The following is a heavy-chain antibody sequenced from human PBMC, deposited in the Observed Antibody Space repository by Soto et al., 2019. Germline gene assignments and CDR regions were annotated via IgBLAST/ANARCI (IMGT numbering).Heavy chain of an antibody. CDR2: IYYSGSA. J-gene: IGHJ4*02. Sequence: TSETLSLTCTVSGGSISSGDYYWSWIRQPPGKGLEWIGYIYYSGSAYYNPSLKSRVTMSLDASKNEFSLNVDSVTAADTAVYYCARSVILTGGSYKGLIRLHYFDTWGPGTLVTVSS. V-gene: IGHV4-30-4*01. CDR1: GGSISSGDYY. D-gene: IGHD3-9*01. CDR3: ARSVILTGGSYKGLIRLHYFDT.